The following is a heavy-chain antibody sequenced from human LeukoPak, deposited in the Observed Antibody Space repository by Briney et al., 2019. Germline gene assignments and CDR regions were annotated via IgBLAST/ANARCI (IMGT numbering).Heavy chain of an antibody. CDR2: IYHSGST. D-gene: IGHD2-2*01. CDR3: ATALGYCSSTSCYDVYFQH. J-gene: IGHJ1*01. Sequence: SQTLSLTCAVSGGSISSGGYSWSWIRQPPGKGLEWIGYIYHSGSTYYNPSLKSRVTISVDRSKNQSSLKLSSVTAADTAVYYCATALGYCSSTSCYDVYFQHWGQGTLVTVSS. CDR1: GGSISSGGYS. V-gene: IGHV4-30-2*01.